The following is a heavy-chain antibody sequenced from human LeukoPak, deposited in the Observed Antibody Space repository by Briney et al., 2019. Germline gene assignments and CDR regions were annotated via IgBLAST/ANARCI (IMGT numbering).Heavy chain of an antibody. J-gene: IGHJ4*02. CDR1: GFTFSSYA. Sequence: GGSLRLSCAAYGFTFSSYAMSWVRQVPGKGPEWVSSMSGSGSSTDYADSVKGRFTISRDNSKNTLYLQMNSLRAEDTALYYCAKDAQGLVRGGIYFDFWGQGSLVTVSS. D-gene: IGHD6-19*01. V-gene: IGHV3-23*01. CDR2: MSGSGSST. CDR3: AKDAQGLVRGGIYFDF.